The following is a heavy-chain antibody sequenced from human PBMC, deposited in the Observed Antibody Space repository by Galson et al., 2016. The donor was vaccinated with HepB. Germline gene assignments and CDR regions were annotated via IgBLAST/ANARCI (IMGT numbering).Heavy chain of an antibody. D-gene: IGHD1-26*01. V-gene: IGHV1-46*01. CDR1: RDTFRNYY. Sequence: SVKVSCKASRDTFRNYYIHWVRQAPGQGLDWMGIINPSGGSTNYAQRFQGRVTMTRDTSTTTVYMELSSLRSEDTAVYFCATATIVGDYFDYWGQGTLVTVSS. CDR3: ATATIVGDYFDY. J-gene: IGHJ4*02. CDR2: INPSGGST.